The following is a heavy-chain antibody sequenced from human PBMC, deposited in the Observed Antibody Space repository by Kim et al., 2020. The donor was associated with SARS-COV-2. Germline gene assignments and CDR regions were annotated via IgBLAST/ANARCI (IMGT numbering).Heavy chain of an antibody. Sequence: KSRVTISVDTSKNQFSLKLSSVTAAETAVYYCARGYYDWLHRQCGFDPWGQGTLVTVSS. J-gene: IGHJ5*02. CDR3: ARGYYDWLHRQCGFDP. V-gene: IGHV4-31*02. D-gene: IGHD3-9*01.